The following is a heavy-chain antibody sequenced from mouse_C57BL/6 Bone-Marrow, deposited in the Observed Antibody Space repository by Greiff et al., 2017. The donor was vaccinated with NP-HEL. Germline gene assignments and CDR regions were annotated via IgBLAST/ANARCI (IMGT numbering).Heavy chain of an antibody. CDR2: ISGGGGNT. D-gene: IGHD1-1*01. J-gene: IGHJ4*01. V-gene: IGHV5-9*01. CDR3: ARHGKDYAMDY. CDR1: GFTFSSYT. Sequence: DVKLVESGGGLVKPGGSLKLSCAASGFTFSSYTMSWVRQTPEKRLEWVATISGGGGNTYYPDSVKGRFTISRDNAKNTLYLQMSSLRSEDTALYYCARHGKDYAMDYWGQGTSVTVSS.